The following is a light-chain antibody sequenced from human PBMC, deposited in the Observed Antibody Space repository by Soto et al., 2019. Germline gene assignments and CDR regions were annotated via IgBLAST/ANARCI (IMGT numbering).Light chain of an antibody. CDR1: QDISNY. Sequence: IQMTQSPSSLSASVGDRVTITCQASQDISNYLNWYQQKPGKAPKLLIYDTSTLEPGVPSRFSGSGTATDFTLTSSSLQPEDIATYYCQQYDSLPLSFGPGTKVDV. CDR3: QQYDSLPLS. CDR2: DTS. J-gene: IGKJ3*01. V-gene: IGKV1-33*01.